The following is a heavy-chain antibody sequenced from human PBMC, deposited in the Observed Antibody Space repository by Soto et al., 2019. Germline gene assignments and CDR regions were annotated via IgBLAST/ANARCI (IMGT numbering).Heavy chain of an antibody. CDR2: ISAYNGNT. CDR3: ARSRNFGVVITDDAAFDI. D-gene: IGHD3-3*01. J-gene: IGHJ3*02. V-gene: IGHV1-18*01. CDR1: GYTFTSYG. Sequence: ASVKVSCKASGYTFTSYGISWVRQAPGQGLEWMGWISAYNGNTNYAQKLQGRVTMTTDTSTSTAYMELRSLRSDDTAVYYCARSRNFGVVITDDAAFDIWGQGTMVTVSS.